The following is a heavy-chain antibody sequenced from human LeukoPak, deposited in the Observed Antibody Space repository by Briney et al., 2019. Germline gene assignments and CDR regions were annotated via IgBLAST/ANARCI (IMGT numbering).Heavy chain of an antibody. CDR1: AFTFSSYW. CDR3: AKGGATVIDY. CDR2: INSDGIST. D-gene: IGHD4-17*01. Sequence: PGGSLRLSCAASAFTFSSYWMHWVRQAPGKGLVWVSRINSDGISTSYADSVKGRFTISRDNAKNTLYLQMNSLRAEATAVYYCAKGGATVIDYWGQGTLVTVSS. V-gene: IGHV3-74*01. J-gene: IGHJ4*02.